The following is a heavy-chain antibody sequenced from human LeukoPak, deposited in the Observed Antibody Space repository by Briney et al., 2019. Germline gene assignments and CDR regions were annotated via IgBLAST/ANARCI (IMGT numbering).Heavy chain of an antibody. CDR1: GFTFSSYA. J-gene: IGHJ5*02. Sequence: PGGSLRLSCAASGFTFSSYAMSWVRQAPGKGLEWVSAISGSGGSTYYADSVKGRFTISRDNSKNTLCLQMNSLRAEDTAVYYCAKGDYGVFSGWFDPWGQGTLVTVSS. CDR3: AKGDYGVFSGWFDP. CDR2: ISGSGGST. D-gene: IGHD4-17*01. V-gene: IGHV3-23*01.